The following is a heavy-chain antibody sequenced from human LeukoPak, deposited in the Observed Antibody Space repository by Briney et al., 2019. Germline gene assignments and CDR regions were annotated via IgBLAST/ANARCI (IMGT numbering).Heavy chain of an antibody. CDR2: INPNSGDT. D-gene: IGHD5-12*01. J-gene: IGHJ4*02. CDR3: AKNPYEYYFDY. V-gene: IGHV1-2*02. CDR1: GYTFTGYY. Sequence: ASVKVACKASGYTFTGYYMHWVRQAPGQGLEWMGWINPNSGDTNYAQKFQGRVTMTRDTSIRTAYLELSGLRSDDTAVYYCAKNPYEYYFDYWGQGTLVTVSS.